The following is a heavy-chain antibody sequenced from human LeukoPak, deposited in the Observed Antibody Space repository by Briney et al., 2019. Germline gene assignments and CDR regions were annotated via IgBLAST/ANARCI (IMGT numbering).Heavy chain of an antibody. D-gene: IGHD3-9*01. V-gene: IGHV3-48*03. CDR1: GFTFSSYE. J-gene: IGHJ4*02. Sequence: PGGSLRLSCAASGFTFSSYEMNWVRQAPGKGLEWVSYISSSGSSIYYADSVKGRFTISRDNAKNSLYLQMNSLRAEDTAVYYCARPEGEPYFDWLYYFDYWGQGTQVTVSS. CDR3: ARPEGEPYFDWLYYFDY. CDR2: ISSSGSSI.